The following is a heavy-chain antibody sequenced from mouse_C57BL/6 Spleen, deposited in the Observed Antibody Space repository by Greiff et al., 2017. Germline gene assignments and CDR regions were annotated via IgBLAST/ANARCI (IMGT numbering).Heavy chain of an antibody. CDR3: AGNDYGSSRYAMDD. D-gene: IGHD1-1*01. Sequence: EVMLVESGPELVKPGASVKISCKASGYSFTGYFMNWVKQSHGKSLEWIGRINPYNGDTFYNQKFKGKATLTVDKSSSTAHMELRSLTSDDFAVYYWAGNDYGSSRYAMDDWGQGTSVTVSS. J-gene: IGHJ4*01. CDR1: GYSFTGYF. V-gene: IGHV1-37*01. CDR2: INPYNGDT.